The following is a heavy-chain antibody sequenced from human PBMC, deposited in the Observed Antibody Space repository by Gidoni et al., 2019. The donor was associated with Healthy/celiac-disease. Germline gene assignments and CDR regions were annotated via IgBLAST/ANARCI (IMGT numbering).Heavy chain of an antibody. D-gene: IGHD3-3*01. Sequence: QVQLQESCPGLVKPSETLSLTCPVSGGSFRSYYWSWIRQPPGKGLEWIGYIYYSGSTNYNPAPKRRVTITVDTSKNQFSLKLSSGTAADTAVYYCARALRSGYYGTAFDIWGQGTMVTVSS. CDR2: IYYSGST. J-gene: IGHJ3*02. V-gene: IGHV4-59*01. CDR1: GGSFRSYY. CDR3: ARALRSGYYGTAFDI.